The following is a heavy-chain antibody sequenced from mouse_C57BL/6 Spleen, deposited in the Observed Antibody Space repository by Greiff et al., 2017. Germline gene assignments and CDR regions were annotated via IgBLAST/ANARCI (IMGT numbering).Heavy chain of an antibody. V-gene: IGHV2-2*01. CDR2: IWSGGST. CDR1: GFSLTSYG. D-gene: IGHD1-1*01. J-gene: IGHJ2*01. Sequence: VKLVESGPGLVQPSQSLSITCTVSGFSLTSYGVHWVRQSPGKGLEWLGVIWSGGSTDYNAAFISRLSISKDNSKSQVFFKMNSLQAADTAIYYCARNYYGSSYYFDYWGQGTTLTVSS. CDR3: ARNYYGSSYYFDY.